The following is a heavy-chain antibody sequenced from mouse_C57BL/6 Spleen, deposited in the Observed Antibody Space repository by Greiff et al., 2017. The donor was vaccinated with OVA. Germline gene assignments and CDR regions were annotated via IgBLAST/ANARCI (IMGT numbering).Heavy chain of an antibody. CDR1: GYSITSGYY. Sequence: EVQLVESGPGLVKPSQSLSLTCSVTGYSITSGYYWNWIRQFPGNKLEWMGYISYDGSNNYNPSLKNRISITRDTSKNQFFLKLNSVTTEDTATYYCARDEITTVVVHWYFDVWGTGTTVTVSS. CDR2: ISYDGSN. J-gene: IGHJ1*03. D-gene: IGHD1-1*01. CDR3: ARDEITTVVVHWYFDV. V-gene: IGHV3-6*01.